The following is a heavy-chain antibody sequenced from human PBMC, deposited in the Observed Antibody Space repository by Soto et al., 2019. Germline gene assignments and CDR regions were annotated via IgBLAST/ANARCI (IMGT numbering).Heavy chain of an antibody. CDR1: GYTFSSYA. CDR3: ARAPSWYIFDY. Sequence: QVQLVQSGAEVKKPGASVKVSCKASGYTFSSYAMHWVRQAPGQRLEWMGWINAGNGNTKYSQKFRGRVTITRDTSASTAYMELSSLRSEDTAVYYCARAPSWYIFDYWGQGTLVTVSS. D-gene: IGHD6-13*01. J-gene: IGHJ4*02. V-gene: IGHV1-3*01. CDR2: INAGNGNT.